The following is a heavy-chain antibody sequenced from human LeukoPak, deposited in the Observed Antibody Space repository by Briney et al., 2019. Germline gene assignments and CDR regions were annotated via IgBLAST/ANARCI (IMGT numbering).Heavy chain of an antibody. CDR1: GAYISSYY. D-gene: IGHD3-10*01. V-gene: IGHV4-59*12. Sequence: SETLSLTCTVSGAYISSYYWSWIRQPPGKGLERIRYIYYSGSANYNPSLKSRVTISVDTSKNQFSLKLSSVTAADTAVYYCARDQTYSGSGIYTYFDYWGQGILVTVSS. CDR2: IYYSGSA. CDR3: ARDQTYSGSGIYTYFDY. J-gene: IGHJ4*02.